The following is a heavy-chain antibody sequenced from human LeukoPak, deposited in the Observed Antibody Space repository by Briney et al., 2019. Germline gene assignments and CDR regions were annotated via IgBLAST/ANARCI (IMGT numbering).Heavy chain of an antibody. CDR1: GYNFTNYG. V-gene: IGHV1-18*01. CDR3: ARAPSFGDYGGDY. D-gene: IGHD4-17*01. J-gene: IGHJ4*02. CDR2: ISAYNGDT. Sequence: GASVKVSCKASGYNFTNYGISWVRQAPGHGLEWMGWISAYNGDTKYAQKLQGRVTMTTDTSTSTAYMELRSLRSEDTAVYYCARAPSFGDYGGDYWGQGTLVTVSS.